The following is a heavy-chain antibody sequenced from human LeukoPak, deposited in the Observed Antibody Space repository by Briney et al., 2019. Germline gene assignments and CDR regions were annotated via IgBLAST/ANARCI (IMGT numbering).Heavy chain of an antibody. J-gene: IGHJ4*02. Sequence: GGSLRLSCAASGFTVSNYWMSWVRQAPGKGLEWVANMNQEGSEKYYVDSVKGRFTISRDNAKNSLYLQMSSLRAEDTAMYFCARAGYSSGWFAYYWGQGTLVSVSS. CDR1: GFTVSNYW. CDR3: ARAGYSSGWFAYY. D-gene: IGHD6-19*01. V-gene: IGHV3-7*05. CDR2: MNQEGSEK.